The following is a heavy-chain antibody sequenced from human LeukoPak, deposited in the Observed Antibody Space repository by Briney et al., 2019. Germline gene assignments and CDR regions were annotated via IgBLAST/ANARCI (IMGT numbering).Heavy chain of an antibody. CDR2: ISAYNGNT. V-gene: IGHV1-18*01. CDR3: ARDLIPSLDDFWSGYTYYYYMDV. J-gene: IGHJ6*03. CDR1: GYTFTSYG. Sequence: ASVKVSCKASGYTFTSYGISWVRQAPGQGLEWMGWISAYNGNTNYAQKLQGRVTMTTDTSTSTAYMELRSLRSDDTAVYYCARDLIPSLDDFWSGYTYYYYMDVWGKGTTVTVSS. D-gene: IGHD3-3*01.